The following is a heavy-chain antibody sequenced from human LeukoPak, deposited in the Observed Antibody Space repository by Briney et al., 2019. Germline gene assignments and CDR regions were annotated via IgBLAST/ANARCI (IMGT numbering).Heavy chain of an antibody. Sequence: PSETLSLTCTVSGGSISSSSYYWGWIRQPPGKGLEWIGSIYYSGSTYYNPSLKSRVTISIDTSKNQFSVKLSSVTAADTAVYYCTRGLSGYDQWGQGTLVTVSS. CDR1: GGSISSSSYY. J-gene: IGHJ4*02. D-gene: IGHD5-12*01. V-gene: IGHV4-39*07. CDR3: TRGLSGYDQ. CDR2: IYYSGST.